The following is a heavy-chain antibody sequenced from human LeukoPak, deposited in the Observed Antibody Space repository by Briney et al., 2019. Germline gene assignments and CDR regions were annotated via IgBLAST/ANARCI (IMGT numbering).Heavy chain of an antibody. D-gene: IGHD3-10*01. V-gene: IGHV3-74*01. Sequence: GGSLRLSCAASGFTFSSYWMHWVRQAPGKGLVWVSRISGDGSTTTYADSVKGRFTISRDIAKNTLYLQMSSLRAEDTAVYYCASDIGDWGQGTLVTVSS. CDR2: ISGDGSTT. CDR3: ASDIGD. J-gene: IGHJ4*02. CDR1: GFTFSSYW.